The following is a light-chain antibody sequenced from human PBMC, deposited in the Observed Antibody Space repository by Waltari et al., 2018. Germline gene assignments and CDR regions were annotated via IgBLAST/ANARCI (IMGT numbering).Light chain of an antibody. CDR3: QQYNNWRT. CDR2: GAS. Sequence: EVLMTQSPPTLSVSPGERPTLSCRASQSIARNLAWYQQKPGQAPRLLIYGASTRATDVPDRFSGSGSGTEFTLTINSLQSEDFAVYYCQQYNNWRTFGQGTRLEIK. V-gene: IGKV3-15*01. CDR1: QSIARN. J-gene: IGKJ2*01.